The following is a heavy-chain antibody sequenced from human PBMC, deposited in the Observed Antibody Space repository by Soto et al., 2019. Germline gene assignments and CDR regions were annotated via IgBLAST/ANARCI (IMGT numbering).Heavy chain of an antibody. J-gene: IGHJ3*02. V-gene: IGHV3-74*01. CDR3: AREVVVVTAPAFDI. Sequence: GGSLRLSCAASGFPFSSYWMHWVRQAPGKGLVWVSRINSDGSSTSYADSVKGRFTISRDNAKNTLYLQMNSLRAEDTAVYYCAREVVVVTAPAFDIWGQGTMVTVSS. CDR1: GFPFSSYW. D-gene: IGHD3-22*01. CDR2: INSDGSST.